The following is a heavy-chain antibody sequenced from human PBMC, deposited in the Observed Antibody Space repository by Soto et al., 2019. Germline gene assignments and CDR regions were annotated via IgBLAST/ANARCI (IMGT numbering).Heavy chain of an antibody. Sequence: EVQLLESGGGLVRPGGSLTLSCAVSGFTFTNYGINWVRQAPGKGLEWVSAVSKSDYTYYSESVKGRFTISKDNARNSVSRQMDDLRAEDTAFYSGTRVDSIIIPAVADFWGQGTLVTVSS. CDR3: TRVDSIIIPAVADF. CDR1: GFTFTNYG. J-gene: IGHJ4*02. CDR2: VSKSDYT. D-gene: IGHD6-19*01. V-gene: IGHV3-21*01.